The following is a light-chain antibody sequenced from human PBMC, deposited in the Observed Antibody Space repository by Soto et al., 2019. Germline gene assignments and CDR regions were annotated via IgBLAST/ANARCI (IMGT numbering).Light chain of an antibody. CDR1: QSVSDK. CDR3: QQYNNWPPTWT. J-gene: IGKJ1*01. Sequence: EIVMTQSPATLSVSPGERATLSCRASQSVSDKLAWYQQKPGQAPRLLIYGASNRATGIPDRFSGSGSGTDFTLTISRLEPEDFAVYYCQQYNNWPPTWTFGQGTKVDIK. CDR2: GAS. V-gene: IGKV3D-15*01.